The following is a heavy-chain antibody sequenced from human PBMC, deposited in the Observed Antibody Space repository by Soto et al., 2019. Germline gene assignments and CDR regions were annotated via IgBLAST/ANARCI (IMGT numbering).Heavy chain of an antibody. Sequence: GGSLRLSCAASGFTFSSYGMHWVRQAPGKGLEWVAVIWYDGSNKYYADSVKGRFTISRDNSKNTLYLQMNSLRAEDTAVYYCARDEADSSSWYSAGYFDYWGQGTLVTVSS. D-gene: IGHD6-13*01. CDR1: GFTFSSYG. CDR2: IWYDGSNK. J-gene: IGHJ4*02. CDR3: ARDEADSSSWYSAGYFDY. V-gene: IGHV3-33*01.